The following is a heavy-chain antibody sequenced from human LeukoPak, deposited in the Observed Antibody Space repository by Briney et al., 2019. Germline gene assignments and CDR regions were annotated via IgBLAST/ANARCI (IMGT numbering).Heavy chain of an antibody. CDR3: ARLRRNINSLPRTDSYYYMDV. CDR1: GGSFSGYY. Sequence: PSETLSLTCAVYGGSFSGYYWSWIRQPPGKGLEWIGEIVHSGGPNYNTSLKSRVTISVDASKNQFSLKVSSVTAADTAVYFCARLRRNINSLPRTDSYYYMDVWGEGTPVTVSS. CDR2: IVHSGGP. D-gene: IGHD2/OR15-2a*01. J-gene: IGHJ6*03. V-gene: IGHV4-34*12.